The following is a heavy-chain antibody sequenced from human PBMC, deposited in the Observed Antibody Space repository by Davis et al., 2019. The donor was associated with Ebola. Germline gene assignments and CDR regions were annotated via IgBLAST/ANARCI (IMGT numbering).Heavy chain of an antibody. CDR3: AYQGVICY. CDR2: IKQDGSEK. Sequence: GASLKISCAASGFTFSSYWMSWVRQAPGKGLEWVANIKQDGSEKYYVDSVKGRFTISRDNAKNSLYLQMNSLRDEDTAVYYCAYQGVICYWGQGTLVTVSS. J-gene: IGHJ4*02. V-gene: IGHV3-7*01. D-gene: IGHD3-16*02. CDR1: GFTFSSYW.